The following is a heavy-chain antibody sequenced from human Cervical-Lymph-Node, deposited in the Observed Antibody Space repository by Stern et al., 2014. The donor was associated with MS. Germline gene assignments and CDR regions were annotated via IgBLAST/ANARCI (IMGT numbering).Heavy chain of an antibody. CDR1: GFTFSRYG. Sequence: EQLVESGGAVVQPGRSLRLSCAASGFTFSRYGMHWVRQAPGKGVAWVTVISYDGNHKYYAASVKGRFTIARDNSKNTLHLQMNSVTPDDTAIYYCARDYEDTSMLFDHWGQGTLVTVSS. D-gene: IGHD2-8*01. V-gene: IGHV3-30*03. CDR3: ARDYEDTSMLFDH. J-gene: IGHJ4*02. CDR2: ISYDGNHK.